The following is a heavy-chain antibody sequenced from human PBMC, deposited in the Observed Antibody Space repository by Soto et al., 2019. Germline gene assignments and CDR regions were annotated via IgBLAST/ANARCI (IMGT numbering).Heavy chain of an antibody. CDR3: VRDRSGNSFYYYYYGMDV. CDR2: ISSDGSTI. D-gene: IGHD2-15*01. V-gene: IGHV3-48*03. CDR1: GFTFSNYE. J-gene: IGHJ6*02. Sequence: EVQLVESGGDLVQPGGSLRLSCAASGFTFSNYETNWVRQAPGKGLEWVSYISSDGSTIYYADSVKGRFTISRDNAKNSLSLQMTSLRVEDTAVYYCVRDRSGNSFYYYYYGMDVWGQGTAVTVSS.